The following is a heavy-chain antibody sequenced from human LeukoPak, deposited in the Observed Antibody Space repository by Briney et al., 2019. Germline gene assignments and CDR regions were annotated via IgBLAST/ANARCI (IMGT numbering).Heavy chain of an antibody. Sequence: SETLSLTCAVYGGSFSGYYWSWIRQPPGKGLEWIGEINHSGSTNYNPSLKSRVTISVDTSKNQFSLKLSSVTAADTAVYYCARVRDTYYYDSSGQQPDYWGQGTLVTVSS. J-gene: IGHJ4*02. V-gene: IGHV4-34*01. D-gene: IGHD3-22*01. CDR3: ARVRDTYYYDSSGQQPDY. CDR2: INHSGST. CDR1: GGSFSGYY.